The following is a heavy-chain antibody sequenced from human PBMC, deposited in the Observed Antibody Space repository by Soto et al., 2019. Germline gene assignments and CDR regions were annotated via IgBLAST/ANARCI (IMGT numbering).Heavy chain of an antibody. J-gene: IGHJ3*02. CDR2: IYWDDDK. CDR1: GFSLSTSGVG. D-gene: IGHD6-25*01. Sequence: QITLKESGPTLVKSTQTLTLTCTFSGFSLSTSGVGVGWIRQSPGKSLEWLALIYWDDDKSYSTSLKIRLTITKNPHKNQVVVTTSNIDPVDTGTYSCADRRIAADAFLIWGQGPMVTVSS. V-gene: IGHV2-5*02. CDR3: ADRRIAADAFLI.